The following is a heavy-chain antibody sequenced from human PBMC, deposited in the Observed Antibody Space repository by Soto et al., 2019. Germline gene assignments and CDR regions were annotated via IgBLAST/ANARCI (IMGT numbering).Heavy chain of an antibody. CDR3: ARVLKPFAAANAHWFEP. Sequence: ASVKVSCKASGGTFSSYAISWVRQAPGKGLEWMGGFDPEDGETIYAQKFQGRVTMTGDTSISTAYMELSRLRSEDTAVYYCARVLKPFAAANAHWFEPWGQGTMVTLSS. J-gene: IGHJ5*02. V-gene: IGHV1-69*10. D-gene: IGHD6-13*01. CDR2: FDPEDGET. CDR1: GGTFSSYA.